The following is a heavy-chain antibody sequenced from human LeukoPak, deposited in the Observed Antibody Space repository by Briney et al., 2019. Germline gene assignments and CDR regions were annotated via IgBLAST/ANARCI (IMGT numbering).Heavy chain of an antibody. D-gene: IGHD3-10*01. J-gene: IGHJ4*02. CDR2: SSGDGGST. CDR3: AKGPSYGPRYYFDY. V-gene: IGHV3-43*02. Sequence: GGTLRLSCAASGFTFDDYAMHWVRHPPRTGLELVSLSSGDGGSTYYADSVKGRFTISRDNSKNSLYLQMNSLRTEDTALYYCAKGPSYGPRYYFDYWGQGTLVTVSS. CDR1: GFTFDDYA.